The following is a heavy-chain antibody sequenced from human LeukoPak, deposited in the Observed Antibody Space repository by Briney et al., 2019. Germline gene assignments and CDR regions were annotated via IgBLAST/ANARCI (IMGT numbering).Heavy chain of an antibody. CDR2: IYYSGST. V-gene: IGHV4-59*08. J-gene: IGHJ5*02. CDR1: GGSISSYY. D-gene: IGHD3-10*01. CDR3: ARGEKGPFDP. Sequence: SETLSPTCTVSGGSISSYYWSWIRQPPGKGLEWIGYIYYSGSTNYNPSLKSRVTISVDTSKNQSSLKLSSVTAADTAVYYCARGEKGPFDPWGQGTLVTVSS.